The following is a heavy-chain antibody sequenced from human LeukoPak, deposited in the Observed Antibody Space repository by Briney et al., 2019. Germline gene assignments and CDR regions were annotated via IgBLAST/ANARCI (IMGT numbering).Heavy chain of an antibody. J-gene: IGHJ3*02. CDR3: ARDSGVDWGNAFDI. D-gene: IGHD7-27*01. Sequence: EGSLRLSCAASGFTFSSYGMHWVRQAPGKGLEWVAVIWYDGSNKYYADSVKGRFTISRDNSKNTLYLQMNSLRAEDTAVYYCARDSGVDWGNAFDIWGQGTMVTVSS. CDR2: IWYDGSNK. V-gene: IGHV3-33*01. CDR1: GFTFSSYG.